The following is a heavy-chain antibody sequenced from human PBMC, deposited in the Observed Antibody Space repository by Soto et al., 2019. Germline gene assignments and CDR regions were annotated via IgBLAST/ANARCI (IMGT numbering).Heavy chain of an antibody. Sequence: PGGSLRLSCAASRFTFSSYWMYWVRQAPGKGLVWVSRINSDGSSTRYADSVKGRFSISRDNSKSTLHLQMNTLRAEDTAVYYCARRREGYYYGLDVWGQGTTVTVSS. CDR2: INSDGSST. J-gene: IGHJ6*02. CDR1: RFTFSSYW. V-gene: IGHV3-74*01. CDR3: ARRREGYYYGLDV. D-gene: IGHD1-26*01.